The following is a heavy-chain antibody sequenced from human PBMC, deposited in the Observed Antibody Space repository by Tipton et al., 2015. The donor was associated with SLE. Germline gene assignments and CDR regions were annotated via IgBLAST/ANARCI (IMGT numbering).Heavy chain of an antibody. CDR2: ISSSGNTI. CDR3: ARDDIAADDMDV. J-gene: IGHJ6*02. V-gene: IGHV3-48*03. D-gene: IGHD6-6*01. CDR1: GFTFRSYE. Sequence: SLRLSCAASGFTFRSYEMNWVRQAPGKGLEWVSYISSSGNTIYYADSVKGRFTISRDNAKSSLYLQMNSLRAEDTAVYYCARDDIAADDMDVWGQGTTVTVSS.